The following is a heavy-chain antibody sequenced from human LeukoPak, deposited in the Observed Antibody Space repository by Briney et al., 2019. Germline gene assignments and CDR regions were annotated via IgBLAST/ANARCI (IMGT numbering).Heavy chain of an antibody. J-gene: IGHJ4*02. CDR2: ISYDGSNK. CDR3: AKDLRTAPDY. Sequence: GGSLRLSCAASGFTFSDYYMSWIRQAPGKGLEWVAVISYDGSNKYYADSVKGRFTISRDNSKNTLYLQMNSLRAEDTAVYYCAKDLRTAPDYWGQGTLVTVSS. V-gene: IGHV3-30*18. D-gene: IGHD5-18*01. CDR1: GFTFSDYY.